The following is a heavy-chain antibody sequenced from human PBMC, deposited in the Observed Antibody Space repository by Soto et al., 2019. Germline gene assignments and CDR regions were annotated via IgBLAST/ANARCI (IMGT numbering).Heavy chain of an antibody. CDR3: ARDRASGEIKYFQH. J-gene: IGHJ1*01. Sequence: GGCLRLSCAASGFTFSSYGMHWVRQAPGKGLEWAAFIWYDGSNKYYADSVQGRFTIPRDNSKPTLFLQRTSLGAEDTAVYYCARDRASGEIKYFQHWGQATRVAASS. CDR1: GFTFSSYG. V-gene: IGHV3-33*01. D-gene: IGHD3-10*01. CDR2: IWYDGSNK.